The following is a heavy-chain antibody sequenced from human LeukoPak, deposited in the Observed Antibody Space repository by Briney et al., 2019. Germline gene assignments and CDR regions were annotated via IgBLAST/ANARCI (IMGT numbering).Heavy chain of an antibody. V-gene: IGHV3-23*01. Sequence: SGGSLRLSCAASGFTFSSYAMSWVRQAPGKGLEWVSAISGSGGSTYYADSVKGRFTISRDNSKNTLYLQMNSLRAEDTAVYYCAKDSSGSNYYYYGMDVWGQGTTVTVSS. D-gene: IGHD6-25*01. CDR2: ISGSGGST. J-gene: IGHJ6*02. CDR1: GFTFSSYA. CDR3: AKDSSGSNYYYYGMDV.